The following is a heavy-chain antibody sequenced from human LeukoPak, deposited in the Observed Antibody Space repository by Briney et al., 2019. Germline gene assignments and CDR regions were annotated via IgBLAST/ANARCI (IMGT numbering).Heavy chain of an antibody. D-gene: IGHD6-6*01. V-gene: IGHV5-51*01. CDR1: GYSLTSYW. Sequence: GESLKISCKGSGYSLTSYWIGWVRQIPGKGLEWMGIINPADSDTRSSPSFQGQVTISADKSISTAYLQWTSLKASDTAMYYCARVEHSSSSAYNWFDPWGQGTLVTVFS. CDR2: INPADSDT. CDR3: ARVEHSSSSAYNWFDP. J-gene: IGHJ5*02.